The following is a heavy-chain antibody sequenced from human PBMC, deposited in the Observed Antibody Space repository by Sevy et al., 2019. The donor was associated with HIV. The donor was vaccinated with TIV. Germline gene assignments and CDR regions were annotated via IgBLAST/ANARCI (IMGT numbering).Heavy chain of an antibody. CDR2: ITYSGSTT. Sequence: GGSLRLSCAASGFTFNTYEMNWVRQAPGKGLEWIPYITYSGSTTYYAESVKGRFTISRDNAKNSLSLQMNSLRPEDTAVYYCARGTATYYYGSGGMDVWGQGTTVTVSS. CDR3: ARGTATYYYGSGGMDV. J-gene: IGHJ6*02. D-gene: IGHD3-10*01. CDR1: GFTFNTYE. V-gene: IGHV3-48*03.